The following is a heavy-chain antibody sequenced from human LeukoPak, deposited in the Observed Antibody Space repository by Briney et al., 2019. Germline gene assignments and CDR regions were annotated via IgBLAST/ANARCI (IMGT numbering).Heavy chain of an antibody. CDR2: MNQDGSEK. J-gene: IGHJ6*02. CDR3: ATYTHWVAGDV. Sequence: GGSLRLSCAASGFTFSDSWMSWVRQAPGKGLEWVANMNQDGSEKDYVDSVKGRFTISRDNARNSLYLQMGSLRAEDTAVYCCATYTHWVAGDVWGQGTTVTVSS. D-gene: IGHD3-16*01. V-gene: IGHV3-7*01. CDR1: GFTFSDSW.